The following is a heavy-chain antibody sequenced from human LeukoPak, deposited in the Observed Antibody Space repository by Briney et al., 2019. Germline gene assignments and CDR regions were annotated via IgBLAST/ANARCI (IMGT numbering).Heavy chain of an antibody. D-gene: IGHD2-2*01. CDR3: ARRDSAAYGAFDI. CDR2: INPGDSDM. V-gene: IGHV5-51*01. J-gene: IGHJ3*02. CDR1: GYSFTNYW. Sequence: GESLKISGKGFGYSFTNYWIGLVRPLPGKGLGGLGIINPGDSDMRYSPSVQGQVTISADKSISTAYLQWSSLKASDTAMFYCARRDSAAYGAFDIWGQGTMVTVSS.